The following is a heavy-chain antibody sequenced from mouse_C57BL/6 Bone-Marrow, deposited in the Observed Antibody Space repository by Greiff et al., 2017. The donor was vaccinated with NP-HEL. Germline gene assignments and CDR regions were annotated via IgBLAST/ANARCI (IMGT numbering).Heavy chain of an antibody. D-gene: IGHD2-4*01. CDR1: GFNIKDDY. Sequence: VQLQQSGAELVRPGASVKLSCTASGFNIKDDYMHWVKQRPEQGLEWIGWIEPENGDTEYASKFQGKATIKADTSSNTAYLQLSSLTSEDTAVYYCTTDDYGWYFDVWGTGTTVTVSS. CDR2: IEPENGDT. V-gene: IGHV14-4*01. CDR3: TTDDYGWYFDV. J-gene: IGHJ1*03.